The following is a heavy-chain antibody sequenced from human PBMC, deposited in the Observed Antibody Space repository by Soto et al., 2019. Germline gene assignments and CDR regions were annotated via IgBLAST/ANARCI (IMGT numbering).Heavy chain of an antibody. V-gene: IGHV4-59*01. CDR1: GGSISSYY. D-gene: IGHD6-19*01. J-gene: IGHJ4*02. CDR3: ARVGGYSGWYEGADY. Sequence: QVQLQESGPGLVKPSETLSLTCTVSGGSISSYYWSWIRQPPGKGLEWIGYIYYSGSTNYNPSLKSRVTISVDTSKNQFSLKLSSVTAADTAVYYCARVGGYSGWYEGADYWGQGTLVTVSS. CDR2: IYYSGST.